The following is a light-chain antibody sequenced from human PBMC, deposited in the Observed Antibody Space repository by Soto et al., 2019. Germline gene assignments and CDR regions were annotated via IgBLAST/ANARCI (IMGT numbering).Light chain of an antibody. CDR3: AAWDDSLSGVV. CDR2: RNS. CDR1: SSNIGSNY. J-gene: IGLJ2*01. V-gene: IGLV1-47*01. Sequence: QSVPTQPPSASGTPGQRVTISCSGSSSNIGSNYVYWYQQLPGTVPQLLIYRNSERPSGVPDRFSGSKSGTSASLAISGLRSEDEADYYCAAWDDSLSGVVFGGGTQLTVL.